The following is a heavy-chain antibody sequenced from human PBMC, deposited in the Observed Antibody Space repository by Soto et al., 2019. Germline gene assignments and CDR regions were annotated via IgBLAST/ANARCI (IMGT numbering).Heavy chain of an antibody. CDR3: VKEEGYSYGFRYFDY. J-gene: IGHJ4*02. CDR2: ISSNGGST. V-gene: IGHV3-64D*06. D-gene: IGHD5-18*01. CDR1: GFTFSSYA. Sequence: GGSLRLSCSASGFTFSSYAMHWVRQAPGKGLEYVSAISSNGGSTYYADSVKGRFTISRDNSKNTLYLQMSSLRAEDTAVYYCVKEEGYSYGFRYFDYWGQGTLVTVSS.